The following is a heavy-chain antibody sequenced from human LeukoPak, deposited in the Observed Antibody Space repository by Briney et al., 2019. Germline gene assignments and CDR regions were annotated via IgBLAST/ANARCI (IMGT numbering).Heavy chain of an antibody. J-gene: IGHJ4*02. CDR1: GFTFSSYA. D-gene: IGHD6-13*01. V-gene: IGHV3-23*01. CDR3: AKVDFDSSSWDYFDY. CDR2: ISGIGGST. Sequence: GGSLRLSCAASGFTFSSYAMSWVRQAPGKGLEWVSAISGIGGSTYYADSVKGRFTISRDNSKNTLYLQMNSLRAEDTAVYYCAKVDFDSSSWDYFDYWGQGTLVTVSS.